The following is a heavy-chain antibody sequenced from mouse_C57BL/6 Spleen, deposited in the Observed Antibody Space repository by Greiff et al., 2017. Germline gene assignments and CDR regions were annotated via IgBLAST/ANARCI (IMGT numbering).Heavy chain of an antibody. J-gene: IGHJ4*01. CDR1: GYAFSSSW. V-gene: IGHV1-82*01. Sequence: QVQLKESGPELVKPGASVKISCKAFGYAFSSSWLNWVKQRLGKGLEWIGRFYPGDGDTNYNGKFKGKATLTADKSSSTAYMQLSSLTSEDSAVYFCARDRGGDYWGQGTSVTVSS. CDR2: FYPGDGDT. CDR3: ARDRGGDY.